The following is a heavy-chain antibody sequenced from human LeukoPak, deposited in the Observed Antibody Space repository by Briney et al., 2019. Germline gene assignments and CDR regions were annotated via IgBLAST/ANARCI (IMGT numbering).Heavy chain of an antibody. D-gene: IGHD4-17*01. CDR3: ATKTSYGDRYFDY. CDR1: GFTFSSYA. CDR2: ISQTTGTT. V-gene: IGHV3-23*01. Sequence: GWALRLSCPASGFTFSSYAMSWIRQAPGKGLEWLSAISQTTGTTFYADSVKGRFTISRDNSKNTLYLQMNSLRAEDTAIYYCATKTSYGDRYFDYWGQGTLVTVSS. J-gene: IGHJ4*02.